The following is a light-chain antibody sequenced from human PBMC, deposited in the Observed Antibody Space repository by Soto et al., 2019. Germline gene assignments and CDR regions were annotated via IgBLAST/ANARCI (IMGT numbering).Light chain of an antibody. Sequence: TQMTQSPSTLSASVGDRVTITCRASQRISVYLAWYQQKPGKPPKLLISKASNLQSGVPSRFSDSGSGTEFTLTISSLQPDDFATYYCQHYNAFPWTFGQGTKVDIK. J-gene: IGKJ1*01. CDR2: KAS. CDR1: QRISVY. V-gene: IGKV1-5*03. CDR3: QHYNAFPWT.